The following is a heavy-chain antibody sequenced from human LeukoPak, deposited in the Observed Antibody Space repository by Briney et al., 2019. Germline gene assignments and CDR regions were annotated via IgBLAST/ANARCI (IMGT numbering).Heavy chain of an antibody. V-gene: IGHV6-1*01. D-gene: IGHD6-6*01. CDR1: GDSVSSNSAA. Sequence: SQTLSLTCAISGDSVSSNSAAWNWIRQSPSRGLEWLGSTYYRSKWYNDYAVSVKSRITINPDTSKNQFSLQLNSVTPEDTAVYYCARESPYSSSSGGWFDPWGQGTLVTVSS. CDR2: TYYRSKWYN. J-gene: IGHJ5*02. CDR3: ARESPYSSSSGGWFDP.